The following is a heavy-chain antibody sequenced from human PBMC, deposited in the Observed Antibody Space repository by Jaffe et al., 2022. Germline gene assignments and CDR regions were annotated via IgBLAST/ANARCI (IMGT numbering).Heavy chain of an antibody. Sequence: EVLLVESGGDFVQSGGSLRLSCAASGFTFSAHTMYWVRQAPGKGLEYISAMSTNGGGTSYAVSVKDRFTISRDNSKNTLYLQLDRVRPEDMGVYYCARGVSPYGYCTGRSCPSYYFDYWGQGTLVTVSS. V-gene: IGHV3-64*07. CDR2: MSTNGGGT. D-gene: IGHD2-8*02. J-gene: IGHJ4*02. CDR3: ARGVSPYGYCTGRSCPSYYFDY. CDR1: GFTFSAHT.